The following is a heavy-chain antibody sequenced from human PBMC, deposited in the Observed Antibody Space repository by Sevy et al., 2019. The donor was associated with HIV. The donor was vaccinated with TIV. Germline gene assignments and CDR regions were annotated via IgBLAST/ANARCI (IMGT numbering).Heavy chain of an antibody. CDR2: INPSGGST. V-gene: IGHV1-46*01. CDR1: GYTFTSYY. J-gene: IGHJ3*02. Sequence: ASVKVSCKASGYTFTSYYMHWVRQAPGQGLEWMGIINPSGGSTSYAQKFQGRVTMTRDTSTSTVYMELSSLRSEDTAVYFCAGDGGRGLRFLEWSRGDAFDIWGQGTMVTVSS. CDR3: AGDGGRGLRFLEWSRGDAFDI. D-gene: IGHD3-3*01.